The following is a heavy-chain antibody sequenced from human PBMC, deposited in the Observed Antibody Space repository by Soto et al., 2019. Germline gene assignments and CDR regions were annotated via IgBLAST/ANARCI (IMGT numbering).Heavy chain of an antibody. CDR2: IFPADSDT. V-gene: IGHV5-51*01. J-gene: IGHJ6*02. D-gene: IGHD1-7*01. CDR1: GHSFSNYW. Sequence: PGESLKISCKGSGHSFSNYWIGWVRQMPGKGLEWMGIIFPADSDTRYSPSFQGQVIISADKSTSTAYLQWSSLTASDTAMYYCARRGSRNELYGMDVWGQGTTVTVSS. CDR3: ARRGSRNELYGMDV.